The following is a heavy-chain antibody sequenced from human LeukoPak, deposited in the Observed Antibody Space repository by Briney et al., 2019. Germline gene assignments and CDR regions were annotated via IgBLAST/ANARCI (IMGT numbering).Heavy chain of an antibody. J-gene: IGHJ4*02. CDR3: AKAPNDYGDYFDY. V-gene: IGHV3-23*01. Sequence: GGSLRLSCAASGFTFTSYAMSWVRQAPGKGLEWVSTISGSVGGTYYADSVKGRFTISRDNSKNTLYLQMNSLRAEDTAVYYCAKAPNDYGDYFDYWGQGTLVTVSS. CDR2: ISGSVGGT. D-gene: IGHD4-17*01. CDR1: GFTFTSYA.